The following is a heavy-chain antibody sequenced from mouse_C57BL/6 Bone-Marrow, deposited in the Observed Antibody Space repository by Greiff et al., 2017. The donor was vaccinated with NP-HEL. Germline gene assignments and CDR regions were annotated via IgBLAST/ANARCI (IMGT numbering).Heavy chain of an antibody. CDR2: IHPNSGST. CDR3: ARAWDVEFDY. J-gene: IGHJ2*01. V-gene: IGHV1-64*01. D-gene: IGHD4-1*01. Sequence: VQLQQSGAELVKPGASVKLSCKASGYTFTSYWMHWVKQRPGQGLEWIGLIHPNSGSTNYNEKFKSKATLTVDKSSSTAYMQLSSLTSEDSAVYYCARAWDVEFDYWGQGTTLTVSS. CDR1: GYTFTSYW.